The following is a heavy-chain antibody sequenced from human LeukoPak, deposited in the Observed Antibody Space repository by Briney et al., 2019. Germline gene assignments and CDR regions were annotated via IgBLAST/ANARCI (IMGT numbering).Heavy chain of an antibody. V-gene: IGHV4-59*01. Sequence: PSETLSLTCTVSGGSISSYYWSWVRQPPGKGLEWIGYIYYSGSTNYNPSLKSRVTISVDTSKNHFSLKLSSVTATDTAVYYCASESGDTALVDWGQGTLVTVSS. CDR1: GGSISSYY. CDR2: IYYSGST. J-gene: IGHJ4*02. D-gene: IGHD5-18*01. CDR3: ASESGDTALVD.